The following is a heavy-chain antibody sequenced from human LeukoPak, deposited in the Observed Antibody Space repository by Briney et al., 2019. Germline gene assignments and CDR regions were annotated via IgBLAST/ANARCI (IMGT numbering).Heavy chain of an antibody. CDR3: AKDLGFWSGYDVDWFDP. J-gene: IGHJ5*02. CDR2: ISGSGSST. Sequence: GGSLRLSCAASGFTFSSYAMSWVRQAPGKGLEWVSAISGSGSSTYYADSVKGRLTISRDNSKNTLYLQMNSLRAEDTAVYYCAKDLGFWSGYDVDWFDPWGQGTLVTVSS. D-gene: IGHD3-3*01. CDR1: GFTFSSYA. V-gene: IGHV3-23*01.